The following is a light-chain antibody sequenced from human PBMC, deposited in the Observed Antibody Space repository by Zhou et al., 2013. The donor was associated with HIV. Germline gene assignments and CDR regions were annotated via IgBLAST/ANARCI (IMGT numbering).Light chain of an antibody. Sequence: DIVMTQSPLSLSVTPGQPASMFCKSSQSLLHSDGKAYLYWYLQKPGQSPQLLIYETSSRVSGVPDRFSGSGSGTDFTLKISRVEAEDVGIYFCMQGLHTWTFGQGTKVEI. J-gene: IGKJ1*01. CDR2: ETS. CDR3: MQGLHTWT. CDR1: QSLLHSDGKAY. V-gene: IGKV2-29*01.